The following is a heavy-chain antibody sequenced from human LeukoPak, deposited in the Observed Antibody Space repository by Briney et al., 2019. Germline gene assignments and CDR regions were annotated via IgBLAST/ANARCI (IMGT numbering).Heavy chain of an antibody. Sequence: PSETLSLTCTVSGGSISNYYWSWIRQPPGKGLEWVGYIYYSGSTNYNPSLTSRVTISVDTSKNQFSLKLSAVTAADTAVYYCARGRGVRGGNFDYWGQGTLVTVSS. V-gene: IGHV4-59*01. CDR3: ARGRGVRGGNFDY. CDR1: GGSISNYY. CDR2: IYYSGST. D-gene: IGHD3-10*01. J-gene: IGHJ4*02.